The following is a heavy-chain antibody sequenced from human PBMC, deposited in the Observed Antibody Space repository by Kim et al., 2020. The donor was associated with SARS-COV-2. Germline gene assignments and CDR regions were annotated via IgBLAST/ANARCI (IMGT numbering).Heavy chain of an antibody. D-gene: IGHD2-15*01. J-gene: IGHJ1*01. V-gene: IGHV3-30*01. CDR3: ARVLGYCSGGSCYRDYFQH. Sequence: GRFTIYRDNSKNTLYLQMNSLRAEDTAVYYCARVLGYCSGGSCYRDYFQHWGQGTLVTFSS.